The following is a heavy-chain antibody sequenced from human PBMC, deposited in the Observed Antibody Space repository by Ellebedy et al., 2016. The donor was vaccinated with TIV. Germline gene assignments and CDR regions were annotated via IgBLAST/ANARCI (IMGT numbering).Heavy chain of an antibody. CDR2: IYHSGST. V-gene: IGHV4-30-2*01. CDR3: AGRGGGGAFDI. CDR1: GGSISTGGYS. Sequence: SETLSLXXAVSGGSISTGGYSWSWIRQPPGKGLEWIGYIYHSGSTYYNPSLKSRVTISVDRSKNQFSLKLSSVTAADTAVYYCAGRGGGGAFDIWGQGTMVTVSS. D-gene: IGHD2-15*01. J-gene: IGHJ3*02.